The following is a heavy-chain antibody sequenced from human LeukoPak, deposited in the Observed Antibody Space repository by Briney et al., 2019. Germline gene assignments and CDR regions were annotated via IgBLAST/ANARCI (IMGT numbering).Heavy chain of an antibody. D-gene: IGHD2-8*02. J-gene: IGHJ4*02. V-gene: IGHV3-21*01. CDR1: GFTFSSYS. Sequence: PGGSLRLSCAASGFTFSSYSMSWVRQAPGKGLEWVSSVSSSSSYIYYADSVKGRFTISRDNAKNSLYLQMNSLRDEDTAVYYCARERLVSFDYWGQGTLVTVSS. CDR2: VSSSSSYI. CDR3: ARERLVSFDY.